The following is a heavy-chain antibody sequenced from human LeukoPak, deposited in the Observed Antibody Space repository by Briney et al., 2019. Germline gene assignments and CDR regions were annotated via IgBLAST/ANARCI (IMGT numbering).Heavy chain of an antibody. J-gene: IGHJ6*02. V-gene: IGHV3-11*01. CDR2: ISSSGSTI. CDR1: GFTFSDYY. D-gene: IGHD6-6*01. Sequence: PGGSLRLSCAASGFTFSDYYMSWIRQAPGKGLEWVSYISSSGSTIYYADSVKGRFTISRDNAKNSLYLQMNSLRAEDTAVYYCAREGYGSSSPYYYYGMDVWGQGTTVTVSS. CDR3: AREGYGSSSPYYYYGMDV.